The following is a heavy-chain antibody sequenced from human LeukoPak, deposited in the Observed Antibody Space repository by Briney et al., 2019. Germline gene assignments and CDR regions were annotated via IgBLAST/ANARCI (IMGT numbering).Heavy chain of an antibody. V-gene: IGHV3-74*01. CDR3: ARAPSEVGGYYPEYFRH. J-gene: IGHJ1*01. Sequence: GGSLRLSCEASGFTFSRYWMHWVRQAPGKGLVWVSRIKSDGKTNYADSVKGRFTISRDNAKNTVSLRMDSLRAGDTGVYYCARAPSEVGGYYPEYFRHWGQGTLVTVSS. CDR1: GFTFSRYW. D-gene: IGHD3-22*01. CDR2: IKSDGKT.